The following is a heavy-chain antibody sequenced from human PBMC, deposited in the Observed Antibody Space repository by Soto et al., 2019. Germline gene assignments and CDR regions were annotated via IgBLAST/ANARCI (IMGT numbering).Heavy chain of an antibody. V-gene: IGHV4-34*01. CDR1: GGPFSGFF. J-gene: IGHJ4*02. CDR3: ARAHDFWGGRQQPIDS. D-gene: IGHD3-3*01. CDR2: FNPGGST. Sequence: SETLSLTCGVHGGPFSGFFWSWIRQSPGKGLEWIGEFNPGGSTNYNPSLKSRLTISADRSTSQVSLRLTSVTAADTAVYYCARAHDFWGGRQQPIDSWGQGTLVTVSS.